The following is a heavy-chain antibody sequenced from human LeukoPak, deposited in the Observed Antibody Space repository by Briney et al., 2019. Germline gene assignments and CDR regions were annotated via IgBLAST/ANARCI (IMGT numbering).Heavy chain of an antibody. CDR1: GYSISSGYY. V-gene: IGHV4-38-2*02. Sequence: PSETLSLTCTVSGYSISSGYYWGWIRQPPGKGLEWIGSIYHSGSTYYNPSLKSRVIISVDTSKNQFSLKLTSVTAADTAVYYCATQGYNNQTMDVWGQGTTVTVSS. CDR2: IYHSGST. D-gene: IGHD5-24*01. CDR3: ATQGYNNQTMDV. J-gene: IGHJ6*02.